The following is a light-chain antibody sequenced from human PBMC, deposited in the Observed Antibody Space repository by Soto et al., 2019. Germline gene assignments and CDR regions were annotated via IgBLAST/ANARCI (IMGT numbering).Light chain of an antibody. J-gene: IGKJ4*01. V-gene: IGKV1-17*03. CDR1: QGIGYY. CDR2: AAS. CDR3: LEHNYYPLT. Sequence: QMPHARTAMRASVGARDTKTYLASQGIGYYLLWFKKKPGKVTKRMIYAASSLQSGVPSRFSGSGSGTEFTITISSRQSEYCATYYCLEHNYYPLTFGGGTKVDIK.